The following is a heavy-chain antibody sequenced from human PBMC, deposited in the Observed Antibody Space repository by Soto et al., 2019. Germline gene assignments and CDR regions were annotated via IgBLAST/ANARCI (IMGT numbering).Heavy chain of an antibody. CDR1: GYSISSGYY. CDR2: IYHSGST. V-gene: IGHV4-38-2*01. D-gene: IGHD6-19*01. Sequence: SETLSLTCAVSGYSISSGYYWGWIRQPPGKGLEWIGSIYHSGSTYYNPSLKSRVTISVDTSKNQFSLKLSSVTAADTAVYYCARGGITVDGIGGVYWGQGTLVTVS. CDR3: ARGGITVDGIGGVY. J-gene: IGHJ4*02.